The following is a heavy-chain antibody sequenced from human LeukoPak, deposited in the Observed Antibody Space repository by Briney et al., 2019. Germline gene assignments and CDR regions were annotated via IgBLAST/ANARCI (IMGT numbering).Heavy chain of an antibody. J-gene: IGHJ1*01. D-gene: IGHD3-22*01. Sequence: PGGSLRLSCAASGFTFGSYGMSSVRQAPGKGLEWVSFITPNADRTSYADSVEGRFTISRDNPRNTLYMQMNSLRDEDKAVYYCAIMHGYYDGSGYWVQWGQGTLVTVSS. V-gene: IGHV3-23*01. CDR3: AIMHGYYDGSGYWVQ. CDR1: GFTFGSYG. CDR2: ITPNADRT.